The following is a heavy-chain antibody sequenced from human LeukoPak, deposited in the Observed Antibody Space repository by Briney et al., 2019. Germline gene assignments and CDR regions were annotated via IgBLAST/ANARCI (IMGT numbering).Heavy chain of an antibody. J-gene: IGHJ6*03. CDR2: IYTSGRT. V-gene: IGHV4-61*02. Sequence: SETLSLTCTVSGGSISSGDYHWSWIRQPAWKGLEWIGRIYTSGRTNYNPSLKSRVTISVDTSKNQFSLKLSSVTAADTAVYYCAREATGYYMDVWGKGTTVTVSS. CDR3: AREATGYYMDV. D-gene: IGHD5-12*01. CDR1: GGSISSGDYH.